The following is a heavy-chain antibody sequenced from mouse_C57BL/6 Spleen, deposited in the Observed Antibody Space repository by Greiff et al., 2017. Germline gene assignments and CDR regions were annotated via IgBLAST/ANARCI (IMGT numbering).Heavy chain of an antibody. D-gene: IGHD1-1*01. J-gene: IGHJ4*01. CDR2: IHPTSGST. V-gene: IGHV1-64*01. Sequence: VQLQQPGAELVKPGASVKLSCKASGYTFTSYWMHWVKQRPGQGLEWIGMIHPTSGSTNYNEKFKSKATLTVDKSSSTAYMQLSSLTSEDSAVYYGAREGVTTVVARYYAMDYWGQGTSVTVSS. CDR3: AREGVTTVVARYYAMDY. CDR1: GYTFTSYW.